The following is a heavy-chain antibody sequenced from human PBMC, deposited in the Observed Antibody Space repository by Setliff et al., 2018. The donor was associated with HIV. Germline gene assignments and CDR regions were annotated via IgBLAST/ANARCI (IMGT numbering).Heavy chain of an antibody. CDR1: GYFISNGYY. Sequence: SETLSLTCSVSGYFISNGYYWGWIRQPPGKGLEWVGTIYQNGNTYYSPPLESRVSVSMDMSRNQFSVKLNSATAADTAVYYCARQAWHYDRDGYFIDYWGQGKLVTVSS. CDR3: ARQAWHYDRDGYFIDY. V-gene: IGHV4-38-2*02. CDR2: IYQNGNT. D-gene: IGHD3-22*01. J-gene: IGHJ4*02.